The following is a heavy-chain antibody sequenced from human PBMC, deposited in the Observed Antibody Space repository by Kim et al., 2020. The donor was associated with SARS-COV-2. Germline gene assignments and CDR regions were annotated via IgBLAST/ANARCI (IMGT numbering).Heavy chain of an antibody. CDR1: GGSISSYY. J-gene: IGHJ6*02. D-gene: IGHD3-3*01. CDR2: IYYSGST. CDR3: ARGDRGYDFWSGYYSYYYYGMDV. Sequence: SETLSLTCTVSGGSISSYYWSWIRQPPGKGLEWIGYIYYSGSTNYNPSLKSRVTISVDTSKNLFSLKLSSVTAADTAVYYCARGDRGYDFWSGYYSYYYYGMDVWGQGTTVTVSS. V-gene: IGHV4-59*13.